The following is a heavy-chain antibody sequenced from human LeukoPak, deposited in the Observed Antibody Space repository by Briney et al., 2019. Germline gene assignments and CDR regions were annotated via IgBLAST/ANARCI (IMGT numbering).Heavy chain of an antibody. CDR3: ARENYYDSSGYLIDY. CDR1: GFTFSSYE. J-gene: IGHJ4*02. Sequence: GGSLRLSCAASGFTFSSYEMNWVRQAPGKGLEWVSYISSSGSTIYFADSVKGRFTISRDNSKNTLYLQMNSLRAEDTAVYYCARENYYDSSGYLIDYWGQGTLVTVSS. CDR2: ISSSGSTI. D-gene: IGHD3-22*01. V-gene: IGHV3-48*03.